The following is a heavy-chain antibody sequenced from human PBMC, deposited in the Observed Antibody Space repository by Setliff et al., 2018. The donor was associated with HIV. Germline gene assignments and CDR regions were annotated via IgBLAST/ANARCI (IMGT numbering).Heavy chain of an antibody. CDR1: GGTFSTYT. D-gene: IGHD3-10*02. Sequence: GASVKVSCKASGGTFSTYTISWVRQAPGQGLEWMGGIIPIFRTPKYAQKFQDRVTITADESTSTAYMELSSLRSEDTAVYYCARIVRPSYYYYYYMDVWGKGTTVTVSS. J-gene: IGHJ6*03. CDR3: ARIVRPSYYYYYYMDV. CDR2: IIPIFRTP. V-gene: IGHV1-69*13.